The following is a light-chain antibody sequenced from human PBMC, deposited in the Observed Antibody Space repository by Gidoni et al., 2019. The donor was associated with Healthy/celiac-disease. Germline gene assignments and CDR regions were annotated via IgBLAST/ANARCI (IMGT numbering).Light chain of an antibody. V-gene: IGKV1-9*01. CDR3: QQLNSYPPLT. CDR2: AAS. J-gene: IGKJ4*01. CDR1: QGLSSY. Sequence: DIQLTQSPSFLSASVGDRVTITCRASQGLSSYLSWYQQKPGKAPKLLIYAASTLQSWFPSRFSGSGSGTEFTLTISILQPEDFATYYCQQLNSYPPLTFGGGTKVEIK.